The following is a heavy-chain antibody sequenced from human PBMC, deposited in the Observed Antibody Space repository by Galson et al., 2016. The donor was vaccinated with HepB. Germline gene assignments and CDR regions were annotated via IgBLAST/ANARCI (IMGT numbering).Heavy chain of an antibody. V-gene: IGHV3-23*01. CDR1: GFTFSNYA. Sequence: SLRLPCAASGFTFSNYATAWVRLPPGQGLEWVSTIRGGGDATYYADSVKGRFTISRDNSRSTLYLHLSSLRAEDTALYYCARGHGDYFPANYFNYWGQGTLVTVSS. CDR2: IRGGGDAT. D-gene: IGHD4-17*01. CDR3: ARGHGDYFPANYFNY. J-gene: IGHJ4*02.